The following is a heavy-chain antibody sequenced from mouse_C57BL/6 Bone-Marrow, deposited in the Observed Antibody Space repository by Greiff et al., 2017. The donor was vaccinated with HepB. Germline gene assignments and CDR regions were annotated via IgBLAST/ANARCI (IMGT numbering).Heavy chain of an antibody. CDR1: GYTFTSYW. V-gene: IGHV1-50*01. J-gene: IGHJ2*01. D-gene: IGHD2-12*01. CDR3: AGLRREGYYFDY. Sequence: QVQLQQPGAELVKPGASVKLSCKASGYTFTSYWMQWVKQRPGQGLEWIGEIDPSDSYTNYNQKFKGKATLTVATSSSTAYMQLSSLTSEDSAVYYCAGLRREGYYFDYWGQGTTLTVSS. CDR2: IDPSDSYT.